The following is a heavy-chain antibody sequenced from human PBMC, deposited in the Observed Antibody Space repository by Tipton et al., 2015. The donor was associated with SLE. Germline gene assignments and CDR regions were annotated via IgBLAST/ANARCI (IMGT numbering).Heavy chain of an antibody. CDR1: GASISSSGYY. Sequence: LRLSCTVSGASISSSGYYWGWIRQSPGKGLEWIGSTHFRGSAYYNPSLKSRVAISIDTTKNHFSLTVTSVTAADTAVYFCARHDYYDRSGYFDTWGQGSLVTVSS. J-gene: IGHJ4*02. D-gene: IGHD3-22*01. V-gene: IGHV4-39*01. CDR2: THFRGSA. CDR3: ARHDYYDRSGYFDT.